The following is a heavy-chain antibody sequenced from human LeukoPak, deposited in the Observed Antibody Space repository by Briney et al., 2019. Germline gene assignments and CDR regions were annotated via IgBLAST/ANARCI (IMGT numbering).Heavy chain of an antibody. CDR2: IYYSGST. V-gene: IGHV4-59*08. D-gene: IGHD3-16*01. J-gene: IGHJ3*02. Sequence: SETLSLTCTVSGGSISSYYWSWIRQPPGKGLEWIGYIYYSGSTNYNPSLKSRVTISVDTSKNQFSLKLSSVTVADMAVYYCARGGGSTGDAFDIWGQGTMVTVSS. CDR1: GGSISSYY. CDR3: ARGGGSTGDAFDI.